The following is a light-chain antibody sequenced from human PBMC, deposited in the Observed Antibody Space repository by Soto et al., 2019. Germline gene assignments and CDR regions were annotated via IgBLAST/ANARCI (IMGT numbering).Light chain of an antibody. CDR3: QHYNIYSEA. Sequence: DIQMTQSPSTLSASVGDRVTITCRASQTIRSWLAWYQQKPGKAPKLLIYKASTLKSGVPSRFSGSGSGTEFTLTISSLQPDDFATYYCQHYNIYSEAFGQGTKVDIK. J-gene: IGKJ1*01. CDR2: KAS. CDR1: QTIRSW. V-gene: IGKV1-5*03.